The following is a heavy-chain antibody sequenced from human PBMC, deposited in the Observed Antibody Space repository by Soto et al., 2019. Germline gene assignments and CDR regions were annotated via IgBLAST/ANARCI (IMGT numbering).Heavy chain of an antibody. J-gene: IGHJ6*02. CDR3: ARLGVCSGGSCHGYYYGMDV. CDR1: GGTFSSYA. V-gene: IGHV1-69*12. CDR2: IIPIFGTA. D-gene: IGHD2-15*01. Sequence: QVQLVQSGAEVKKPGSSVKVSCKASGGTFSSYAISWVRQAPGQGLEWMGGIIPIFGTANYAQKFQGRVTSTADESTSTAYMELSSLRSEDTAVYYCARLGVCSGGSCHGYYYGMDVWGQGTTVTVSS.